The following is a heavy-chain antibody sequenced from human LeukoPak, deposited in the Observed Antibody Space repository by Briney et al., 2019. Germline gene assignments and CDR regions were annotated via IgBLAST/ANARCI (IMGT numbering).Heavy chain of an antibody. CDR1: GGTFSSYA. CDR2: IIPIFGTA. V-gene: IGHV1-69*05. CDR3: ARNLMVRGYYYMDV. D-gene: IGHD3-10*01. Sequence: ASVKVSCKASGGTFSSYAICWVRQAPGQGLEWMGGIIPIFGTANYAQKFQGRVTITTDESTSTAYMELSSLRSEDTAVYYCARNLMVRGYYYMDVWGKGTTVTVSS. J-gene: IGHJ6*03.